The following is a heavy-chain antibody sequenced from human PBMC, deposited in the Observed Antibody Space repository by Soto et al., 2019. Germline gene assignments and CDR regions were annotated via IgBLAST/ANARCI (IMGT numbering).Heavy chain of an antibody. V-gene: IGHV4-34*01. CDR3: ASYHYYDFWIGSRHYMDV. J-gene: IGHJ6*03. Sequence: QVHLEQWGAGLLKPSETLSLTCAVYGGSLSGYFWSWVRQPPGKGLEWIGEINHSGSTNYNPSLKSRVTISADTSKHQFSRRLSSVTAADSAIYYCASYHYYDFWIGSRHYMDVWGKGTTVTVSS. CDR2: INHSGST. CDR1: GGSLSGYF. D-gene: IGHD3-3*01.